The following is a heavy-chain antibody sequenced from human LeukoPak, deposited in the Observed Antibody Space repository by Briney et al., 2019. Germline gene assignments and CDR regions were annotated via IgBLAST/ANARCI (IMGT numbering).Heavy chain of an antibody. J-gene: IGHJ4*02. V-gene: IGHV3-23*01. CDR3: AKDSARYDSSGYYGDY. D-gene: IGHD3-22*01. CDR1: GFTFSSYA. Sequence: GGSLRLSCTASGFTFSSYAMNWVRQAPGRGLEWVSAISGSGGSTYYADSVKGRFTISRDNSKNTLYLQVNSLRAEDTAVYYCAKDSARYDSSGYYGDYWGQGTLVTVSS. CDR2: ISGSGGST.